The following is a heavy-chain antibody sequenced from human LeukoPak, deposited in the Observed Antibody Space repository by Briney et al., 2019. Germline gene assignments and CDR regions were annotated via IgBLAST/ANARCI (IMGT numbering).Heavy chain of an antibody. V-gene: IGHV6-1*01. CDR2: TYYRSKWYN. CDR1: GDSVSSNSAA. CDR3: ATGPLPKFCSGGSCSPGYFDY. Sequence: SQTLSLTCAISGDSVSSNSAAWNWIRQSPSRGLEWLGRTYYRSKWYNDYAVSVKSRITINPDTSKKQLSLQLNSVTPENTAVYYCATGPLPKFCSGGSCSPGYFDYCGQRTLVTVSS. D-gene: IGHD2-15*01. J-gene: IGHJ4*02.